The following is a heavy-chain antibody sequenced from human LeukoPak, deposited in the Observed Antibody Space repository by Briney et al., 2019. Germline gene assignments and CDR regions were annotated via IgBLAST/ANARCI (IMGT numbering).Heavy chain of an antibody. V-gene: IGHV3-23*01. CDR1: GFTFSSYA. CDR2: ISRSGNT. J-gene: IGHJ4*02. D-gene: IGHD3-9*01. Sequence: GGSLRLSCAASGFTFSSYAMSWARQAPGKGLEWVSAISRSGNTYYADSVKGRFTISRDNSKNTLFLQMNSLRAEDTAVYYCAKGANYDILTGYLDYWGQGTLVTVSS. CDR3: AKGANYDILTGYLDY.